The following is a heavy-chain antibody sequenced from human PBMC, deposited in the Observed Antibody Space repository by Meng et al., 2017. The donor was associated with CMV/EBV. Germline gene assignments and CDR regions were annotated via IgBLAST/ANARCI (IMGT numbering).Heavy chain of an antibody. CDR3: ARDLETAMDLLYYYYGMDV. CDR1: GFIFSSYE. V-gene: IGHV3-48*03. J-gene: IGHJ6*02. D-gene: IGHD5-18*01. CDR2: ISSSGSTI. Sequence: GGSLRLSCAASGFIFSSYEMNWVRQAPGKGLEWVSYISSSGSTIYYADSVKGRFTISRDNAKNSLYLQMNSLRAEDTAVYYCARDLETAMDLLYYYYGMDVWGQGTTVTVSS.